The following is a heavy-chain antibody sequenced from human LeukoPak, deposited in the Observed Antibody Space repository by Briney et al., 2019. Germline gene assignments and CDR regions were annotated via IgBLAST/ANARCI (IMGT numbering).Heavy chain of an antibody. CDR2: IYYSGST. J-gene: IGHJ6*03. Sequence: SETLSLTCTVSGGSISGYYWSWIRQPPGKGLEWIGYIYYSGSTNYNPSLKSRVTISVDTSKNQFSLKLSSVTAADTAVYYSARRRWAYYDFWSGYPYYMDVWGKGTTVTVSS. D-gene: IGHD3-3*01. CDR3: ARRRWAYYDFWSGYPYYMDV. V-gene: IGHV4-59*01. CDR1: GGSISGYY.